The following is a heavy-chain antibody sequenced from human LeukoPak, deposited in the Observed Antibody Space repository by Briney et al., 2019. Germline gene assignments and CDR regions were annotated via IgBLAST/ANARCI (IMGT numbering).Heavy chain of an antibody. V-gene: IGHV3-48*01. Sequence: GGSLRLSCVTSGLTFSGYDMFWVRQAPGKGLEWISYISSSTNRTHYADSVKGRFTISRDNAKNSLYLQMNNLRVDDTAVYYCARSLWIVVRGESPWGQGTLVTVSS. D-gene: IGHD3-10*02. CDR3: ARSLWIVVRGESP. J-gene: IGHJ5*02. CDR2: ISSSTNRT. CDR1: GLTFSGYD.